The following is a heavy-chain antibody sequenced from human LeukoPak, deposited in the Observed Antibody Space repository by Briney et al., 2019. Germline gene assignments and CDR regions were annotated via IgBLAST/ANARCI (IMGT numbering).Heavy chain of an antibody. Sequence: GGSLRLSCAASGFTFDDYGMSWVRQAPGKGLEWVSGIYWNGGSTGYADSVKGRFTISRDNAKNSLYSQMNRLRADDTALYYCRRRSSTVTSKTYYYYYMDVWGKGTTVTVSS. D-gene: IGHD4-11*01. CDR3: RRRSSTVTSKTYYYYYMDV. CDR1: GFTFDDYG. V-gene: IGHV3-20*04. CDR2: IYWNGGST. J-gene: IGHJ6*03.